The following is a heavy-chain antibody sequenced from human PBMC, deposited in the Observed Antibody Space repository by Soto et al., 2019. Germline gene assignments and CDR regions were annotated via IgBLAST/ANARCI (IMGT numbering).Heavy chain of an antibody. CDR1: GYTFTDHG. CDR3: AREVEGSYSPADF. D-gene: IGHD3-10*01. V-gene: IGHV1-18*01. CDR2: VSSYNGNT. Sequence: VSVKVSCKTSGYTFTDHGIDWVRQAPGQGLEWVGWVSSYNGNTNYAYNLKDRVIMTTDASTSTAYMELRGLRSDDTAVYYCAREVEGSYSPADFWGQGTPVTVSS. J-gene: IGHJ4*02.